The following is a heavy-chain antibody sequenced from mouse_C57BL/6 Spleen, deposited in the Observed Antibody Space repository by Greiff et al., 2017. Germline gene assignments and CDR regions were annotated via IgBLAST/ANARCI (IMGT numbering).Heavy chain of an antibody. V-gene: IGHV1-52*01. J-gene: IGHJ2*01. CDR3: ASGGDGGSFDY. CDR1: GYTFTSYW. Sequence: QVQLQQPGAELVRPGSSVKLSCKASGYTFTSYWMHWVKQRPIQGLEWIGNIDPSDSETHYNQKFKDKATLTVDKSSSTAYMQLSSLTSEDSAVYYCASGGDGGSFDYWGQGTTRTVSS. CDR2: IDPSDSET. D-gene: IGHD3-3*01.